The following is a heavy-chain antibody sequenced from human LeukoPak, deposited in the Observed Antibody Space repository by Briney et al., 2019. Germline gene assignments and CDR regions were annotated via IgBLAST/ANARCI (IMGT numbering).Heavy chain of an antibody. V-gene: IGHV1-69*02. Sequence: SVKVSCKASGGTFSSYTIRWVRPAPGQGNEWMGRIIPILGIANYAQKFQGRVTITADKSTSTAYMELSSLRSEDTAVYYCARDDYGDYNRVGYWGQGTLVTVSS. CDR1: GGTFSSYT. D-gene: IGHD4-17*01. CDR3: ARDDYGDYNRVGY. J-gene: IGHJ4*02. CDR2: IIPILGIA.